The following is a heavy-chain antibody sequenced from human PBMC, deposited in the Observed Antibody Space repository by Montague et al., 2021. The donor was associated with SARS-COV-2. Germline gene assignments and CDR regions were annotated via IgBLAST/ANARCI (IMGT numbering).Heavy chain of an antibody. CDR3: ARTHAEGHKDY. J-gene: IGHJ4*02. CDR1: GGSISGYH. V-gene: IGHV4-59*01. Sequence: SETLSLNCTVSGGSISGYHWSWLRQPPGKGLEWIAYIYYTGNTRYNPSLQSRVTISTDMSKNQFSLKVTSVSAADTAVYYCARTHAEGHKDYWGQGTLVTVSS. CDR2: IYYTGNT.